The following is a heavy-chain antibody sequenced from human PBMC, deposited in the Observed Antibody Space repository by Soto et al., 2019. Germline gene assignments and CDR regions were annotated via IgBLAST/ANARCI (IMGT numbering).Heavy chain of an antibody. Sequence: GGSLRLSCTASEGNIGDYAMRWFRQAKGKGLEWVGFTRSKVYGGTTEYAASVKGRFTISRDDSKSIAYLQMNSLKAEDTAVYYCTRGRVAAGVAVCGYWVRGTLVTVFS. J-gene: IGHJ4*02. V-gene: IGHV3-49*03. CDR3: TRGRVAAGVAVCGY. D-gene: IGHD6-13*01. CDR1: EGNIGDYA. CDR2: TRSKVYGGTT.